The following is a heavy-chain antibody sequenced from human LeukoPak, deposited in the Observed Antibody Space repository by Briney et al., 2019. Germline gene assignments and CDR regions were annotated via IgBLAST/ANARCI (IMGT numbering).Heavy chain of an antibody. V-gene: IGHV4-38-2*01. CDR3: ARPVADNTLHSASDY. CDR2: IYHSGST. CDR1: GYSFSSGYY. D-gene: IGHD6-19*01. Sequence: SETLSLTCAVSGYSFSSGYYWGWIRQPPGKGLEWIGSIYHSGSTYYNPSLKSRVTISVDTSKNQFSLRLSSVTAADTAVYYCARPVADNTLHSASDYWGQGTLVTVSS. J-gene: IGHJ4*02.